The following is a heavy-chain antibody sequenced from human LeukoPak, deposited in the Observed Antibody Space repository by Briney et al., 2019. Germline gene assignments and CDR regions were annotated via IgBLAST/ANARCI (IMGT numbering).Heavy chain of an antibody. J-gene: IGHJ4*02. V-gene: IGHV1-69*06. CDR3: ARVPLVPPRGYFDY. Sequence: SVKVPCKASGGTFSSYAISWVRQAPGQGLEWMGGIIPIFGTANYAQKFQGRVTITADKSTSTAYMELSSLRSEDTAVYYCARVPLVPPRGYFDYWGQGTLVTVSS. CDR2: IIPIFGTA. D-gene: IGHD6-6*01. CDR1: GGTFSSYA.